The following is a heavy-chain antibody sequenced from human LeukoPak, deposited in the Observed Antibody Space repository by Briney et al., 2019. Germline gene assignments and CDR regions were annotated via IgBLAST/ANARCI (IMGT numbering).Heavy chain of an antibody. D-gene: IGHD5-12*01. CDR1: GLTVSSNY. J-gene: IGHJ6*03. CDR3: ARGGRLPSDYFYYFYMDV. CDR2: TYSGGTT. Sequence: TGGSLRLSCAASGLTVSSNYMTWVRQAPGKGLEWVSVTYSGGTTYYADSVKGRFTISRDNSKNTLYLQMNNLKAEDTALYYCARGGRLPSDYFYYFYMDVWGKGTSVTISS. V-gene: IGHV3-53*01.